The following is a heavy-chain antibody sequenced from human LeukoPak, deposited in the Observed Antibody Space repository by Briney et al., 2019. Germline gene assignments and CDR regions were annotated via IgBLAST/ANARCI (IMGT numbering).Heavy chain of an antibody. CDR3: TTYPMVYAINH. CDR2: IKSKTDGGTT. D-gene: IGHD2-8*01. J-gene: IGHJ5*02. CDR1: GFTFSNAW. Sequence: GGSLRLSCGASGFTFSNAWMSWVRQAPEKGLEWVGRIKSKTDGGTTDYAAPVKGRFTISRDDSKNTLFLQMNSLKTEDTAVYYCTTYPMVYAINHWGQGTLVTVSS. V-gene: IGHV3-15*01.